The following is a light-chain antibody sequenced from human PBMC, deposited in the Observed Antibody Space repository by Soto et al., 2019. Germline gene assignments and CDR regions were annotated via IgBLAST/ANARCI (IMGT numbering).Light chain of an antibody. Sequence: EIVMTQSPATLSVYPGERATLSCRASQSVSSNLAWYQQKPGQAPRLLIYGASTRATGIPARFSGSGSGTEFTLTISSLQSEDFAVYYCQQYNKWPPTFGQGTKVNIK. CDR1: QSVSSN. CDR3: QQYNKWPPT. J-gene: IGKJ1*01. V-gene: IGKV3-15*01. CDR2: GAS.